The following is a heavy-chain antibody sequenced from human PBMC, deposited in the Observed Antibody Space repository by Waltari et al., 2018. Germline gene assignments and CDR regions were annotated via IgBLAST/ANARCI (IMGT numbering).Heavy chain of an antibody. Sequence: QVQLVQSGAVVKKPGASVKVSCKASGYRVTTYDINWVRQASGQGLEWMGWMNPNTGDTGYAQNFQGRVTITRNTSISSAYVEVSSLRSEDTAVYYCARGNYFGSGRRLDAWGQGTLVTVSS. CDR1: GYRVTTYD. V-gene: IGHV1-8*03. D-gene: IGHD3-10*01. CDR3: ARGNYFGSGRRLDA. J-gene: IGHJ5*02. CDR2: MNPNTGDT.